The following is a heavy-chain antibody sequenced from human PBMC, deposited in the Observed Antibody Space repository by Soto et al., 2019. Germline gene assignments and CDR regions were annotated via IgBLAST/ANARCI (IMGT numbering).Heavy chain of an antibody. CDR3: ARHRRQDYYYDSSGYRFWPAY. J-gene: IGHJ4*02. Sequence: PGESLKISCKGSGYSFTSYWIGWVRQMPGKGLEWMGIIYPGDSDTRYSPSFQGQVTISADKSISTAYLQWSSLKASDTAMYYCARHRRQDYYYDSSGYRFWPAYWGQGTLVTVSS. CDR2: IYPGDSDT. D-gene: IGHD3-22*01. V-gene: IGHV5-51*01. CDR1: GYSFTSYW.